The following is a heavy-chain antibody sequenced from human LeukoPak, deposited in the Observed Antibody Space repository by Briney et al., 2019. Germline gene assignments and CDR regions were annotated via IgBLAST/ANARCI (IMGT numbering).Heavy chain of an antibody. CDR3: ARASWVSSTDAVR. CDR2: MRGNGET. Sequence: QTGGSLRLSCAASGLSFSTFAMSWVRQGPARGLEWVSSMRGNGETFYADSVKGRFTLSSDSSRNTVYLRLNNLRVEDTAIYYCARASWVSSTDAVRWGQGTLVTVSS. J-gene: IGHJ4*02. CDR1: GLSFSTFA. D-gene: IGHD3-16*01. V-gene: IGHV3-23*01.